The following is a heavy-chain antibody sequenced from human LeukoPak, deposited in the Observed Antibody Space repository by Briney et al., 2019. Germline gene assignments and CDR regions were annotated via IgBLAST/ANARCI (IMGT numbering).Heavy chain of an antibody. D-gene: IGHD4-11*01. V-gene: IGHV3-64*01. J-gene: IGHJ6*02. Sequence: PGGSLRLSCAASGFTFSSYAMHWIRQAPGKGLEYVSAITSNGGATYYANSVKGRFTISRDNSKNTLFLQMGSLRPEDVGVYYCTRRVATTDYLGMDVWGQGTTVTVSS. CDR3: TRRVATTDYLGMDV. CDR1: GFTFSSYA. CDR2: ITSNGGAT.